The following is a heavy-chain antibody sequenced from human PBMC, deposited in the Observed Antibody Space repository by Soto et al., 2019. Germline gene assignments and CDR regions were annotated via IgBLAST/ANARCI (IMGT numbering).Heavy chain of an antibody. CDR3: ARAMRGYFDWFDP. CDR1: GYTFTGYY. CDR2: INPNSVGT. V-gene: IGHV1-2*02. Sequence: ASVKVSCKASGYTFTGYYMHWVRQAPGQGLEWMGWINPNSVGTNYAQKFQGRVTMTRDTSISTAYMELSRLRSDDTAVYYCARAMRGYFDWFDPWGQGTLATVSS. J-gene: IGHJ5*02. D-gene: IGHD3-9*01.